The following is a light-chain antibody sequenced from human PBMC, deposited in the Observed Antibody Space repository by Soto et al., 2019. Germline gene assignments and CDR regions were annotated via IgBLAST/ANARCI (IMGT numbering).Light chain of an antibody. V-gene: IGKV1-5*03. CDR3: QQYNSYSPT. CDR1: QSISYY. CDR2: KAS. J-gene: IGKJ1*01. Sequence: DTQMRQSPSTLSASVGDRVTITCRASQSISYYLAWYQQRPGRAPNLLIYKASSLESGVPSRFSGSGSGTEFTLTISSLQPDDFATYYCQQYNSYSPTFGQGTKVEIK.